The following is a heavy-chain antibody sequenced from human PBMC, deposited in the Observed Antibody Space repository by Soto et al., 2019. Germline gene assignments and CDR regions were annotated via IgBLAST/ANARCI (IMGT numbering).Heavy chain of an antibody. V-gene: IGHV3-33*01. D-gene: IGHD3-16*01. CDR1: GFTFSSYG. Sequence: GGSLRLSCAASGFTFSSYGMHWVRQAPGKGLEWVAFIWHDGGNKFYAESVKGRFTISRDNSKNTLYLQMTSLSAEDTAMYYCARDGDVNTGFGKDYWGQGTLVTVSS. CDR3: ARDGDVNTGFGKDY. J-gene: IGHJ4*02. CDR2: IWHDGGNK.